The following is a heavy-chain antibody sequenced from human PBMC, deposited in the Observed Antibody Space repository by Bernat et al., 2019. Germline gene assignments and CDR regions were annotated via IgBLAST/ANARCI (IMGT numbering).Heavy chain of an antibody. Sequence: QLQLQESGPGLVKPSETLSLTCTVSGGSISSSSYYWGWIRQPPGKGREWIGSIYYRGSTYYNPSLKSRVTISVGTSKNRLSLKLSSLTAADTAVYYCARRPLDFWSGLDYWGQGTLVTVSS. D-gene: IGHD3-3*01. V-gene: IGHV4-39*01. J-gene: IGHJ4*02. CDR2: IYYRGST. CDR1: GGSISSSSYY. CDR3: ARRPLDFWSGLDY.